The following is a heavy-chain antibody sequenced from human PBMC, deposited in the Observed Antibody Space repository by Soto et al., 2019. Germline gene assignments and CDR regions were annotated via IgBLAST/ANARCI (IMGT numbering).Heavy chain of an antibody. CDR1: GYTFTGYY. D-gene: IGHD3-22*01. J-gene: IGHJ3*02. CDR3: AREVWVNYYDSSGYYYEGAFDI. Sequence: ASVKVSCKASGYTFTGYYMHWVRQAPGQGLEWRGWINPNSGGTNYAQKFQGRVTMTRDTSISTAYMELSRLRSDDTAVYYCAREVWVNYYDSSGYYYEGAFDIWGQGTMVTVSS. V-gene: IGHV1-2*02. CDR2: INPNSGGT.